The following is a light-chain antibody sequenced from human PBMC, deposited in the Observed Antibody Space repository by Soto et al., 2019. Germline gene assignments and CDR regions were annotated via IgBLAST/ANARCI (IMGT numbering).Light chain of an antibody. J-gene: IGKJ4*01. Sequence: EIVLTQSPGTLSVSPGERATLSCRASQSVSSNLAWFQQKPGQAPRLLIYDASARATGFPARFSGSGSGTEFTLTISSLQSEDFAVYYCQQYNNWPLTFGGGTKVDIK. V-gene: IGKV3-15*01. CDR2: DAS. CDR3: QQYNNWPLT. CDR1: QSVSSN.